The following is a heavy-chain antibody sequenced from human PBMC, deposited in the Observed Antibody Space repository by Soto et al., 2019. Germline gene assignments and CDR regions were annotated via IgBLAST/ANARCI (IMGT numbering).Heavy chain of an antibody. V-gene: IGHV4-30-4*01. J-gene: IGHJ4*02. D-gene: IGHD3-22*01. CDR2: IYYSGST. CDR3: ARDRAYYCDSSGPL. Sequence: PSETLSLTCTVSGGSISSGDYYWSWIRQPPGKGLEWIGYIYYSGSTYYNPSLKSRVTISVDTSKNQFSLKLSSVTAADTAVYYCARDRAYYCDSSGPLWGQGTLVTVSS. CDR1: GGSISSGDYY.